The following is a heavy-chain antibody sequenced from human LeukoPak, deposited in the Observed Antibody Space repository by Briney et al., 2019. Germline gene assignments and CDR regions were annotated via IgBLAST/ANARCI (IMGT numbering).Heavy chain of an antibody. V-gene: IGHV4-59*08. CDR2: IYYSGST. CDR3: ARRPNSSGWYDY. D-gene: IGHD6-19*01. J-gene: IGHJ4*02. CDR1: GGSISSYY. Sequence: KPSETLSLTCTVSGGSISSYYWSWIRQPPGKGLEWIGYIYYSGSTNYNPSLKSRVTISVDTSKNQFSLKLSSVTAADTAVYYCARRPNSSGWYDYWGQGTLVTVSS.